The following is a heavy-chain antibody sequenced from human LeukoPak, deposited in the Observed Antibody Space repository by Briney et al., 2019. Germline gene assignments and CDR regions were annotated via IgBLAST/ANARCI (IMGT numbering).Heavy chain of an antibody. V-gene: IGHV1-69*13. J-gene: IGHJ4*02. Sequence: SVKVSCKASGGTFSSYAISWVRQAPGQGLEWMGGIIPIFGTANYAQKFQGRVTITADESTSTAYMELSSLRSEDTAVYYCARAVLRYFDWLLLPLGYWGQETLVTVSS. CDR1: GGTFSSYA. CDR2: IIPIFGTA. CDR3: ARAVLRYFDWLLLPLGY. D-gene: IGHD3-9*01.